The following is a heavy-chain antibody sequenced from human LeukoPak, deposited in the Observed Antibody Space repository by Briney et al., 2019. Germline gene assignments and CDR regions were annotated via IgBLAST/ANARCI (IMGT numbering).Heavy chain of an antibody. D-gene: IGHD6-13*01. CDR3: ARGDRSAVSDY. J-gene: IGHJ4*02. Sequence: GGSLSLSCAASGFTFSSFNMNWVRQAPGKGLEWVSSISSGRTYTYYADSVKGRFTISRENTKNSLFLQMNSLRAEDTAIYYCARGDRSAVSDYWGQGSLVTVSS. CDR1: GFTFSSFN. V-gene: IGHV3-21*01. CDR2: ISSGRTYT.